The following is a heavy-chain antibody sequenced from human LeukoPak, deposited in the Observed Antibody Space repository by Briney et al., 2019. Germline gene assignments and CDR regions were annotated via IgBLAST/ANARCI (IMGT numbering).Heavy chain of an antibody. V-gene: IGHV4-59*11. CDR2: IYYSGST. CDR3: AFSCSSTSCHDAFDI. CDR1: GGSISSHY. Sequence: SETLSLTCTVSGGSISSHYWSWIRQPPGKGLEWIGYIYYSGSTNYNPSLKSRVTISVDTSKNQFSLKLSSVTAADTAAYYCAFSCSSTSCHDAFDIWGQGTMVTVSS. J-gene: IGHJ3*02. D-gene: IGHD2-2*01.